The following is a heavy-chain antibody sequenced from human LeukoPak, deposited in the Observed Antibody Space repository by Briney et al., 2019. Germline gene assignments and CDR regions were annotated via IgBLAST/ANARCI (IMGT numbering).Heavy chain of an antibody. V-gene: IGHV1-18*01. D-gene: IGHD4-17*01. Sequence: ASVKVSCKASGYIFTNYGISWVRQAPGQGLEWMGWISAYNGDTNYAQKVQGRVTMTTDTSTSTAYMELRRLRSDDTAVYYCARNLGYGDYVLAYWGQGTLVTVSS. CDR1: GYIFTNYG. CDR2: ISAYNGDT. J-gene: IGHJ4*02. CDR3: ARNLGYGDYVLAY.